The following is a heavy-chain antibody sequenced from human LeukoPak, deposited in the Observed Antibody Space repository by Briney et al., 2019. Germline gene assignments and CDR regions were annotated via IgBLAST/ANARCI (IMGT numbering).Heavy chain of an antibody. CDR2: IDWDDDK. V-gene: IGHV2-70*11. CDR1: GFSLSTSGMC. J-gene: IGHJ4*02. D-gene: IGHD6-13*01. CDR3: ARSAVIAAADSASADFDY. Sequence: SGPALVKPTQTLTLTCTFSGFSLSTSGMCVSWIRQPPGKALEWLARIDWDDDKYYSTSLKTRLTISKDTSRNQVVLTMTNMDPVDTATYYCARSAVIAAADSASADFDYWGQGTLVTVSS.